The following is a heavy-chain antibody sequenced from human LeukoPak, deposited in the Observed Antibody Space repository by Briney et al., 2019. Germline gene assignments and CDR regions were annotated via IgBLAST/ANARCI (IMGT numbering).Heavy chain of an antibody. CDR1: GYTFTSNY. V-gene: IGHV1-46*01. Sequence: GASMKVSCKASGYTFTSNYIHWVRQAPGQGLEWMGMIYPRDGSTSYAQKFQGRVTMTRDTSTSTVYMELSSLRSEDTAVYYCARDLVGATSPLDYWGQGSLVTVSS. CDR3: ARDLVGATSPLDY. D-gene: IGHD1-26*01. J-gene: IGHJ4*02. CDR2: IYPRDGST.